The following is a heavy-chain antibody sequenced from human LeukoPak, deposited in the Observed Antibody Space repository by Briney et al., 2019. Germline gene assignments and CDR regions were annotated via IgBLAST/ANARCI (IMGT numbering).Heavy chain of an antibody. CDR2: INTGNGNT. D-gene: IGHD6-13*01. V-gene: IGHV1-3*04. J-gene: IGHJ5*02. Sequence: GESLKISCKGSGYSFTSYWIGWVRQMPGKGLEWMGWINTGNGNTKYSQKFQGRVTISRDTSANTAYMEVSSLRSEDTAVYYCARGAAEGLDRWGQGTLVTVSS. CDR3: ARGAAEGLDR. CDR1: GYSFTSYW.